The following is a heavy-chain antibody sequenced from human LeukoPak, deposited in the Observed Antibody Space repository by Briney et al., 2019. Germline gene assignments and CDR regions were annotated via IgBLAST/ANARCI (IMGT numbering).Heavy chain of an antibody. J-gene: IGHJ4*02. CDR1: GFTFSNYW. V-gene: IGHV3-74*01. D-gene: IGHD2/OR15-2a*01. CDR2: IYRDGSNT. Sequence: GGSLRLSCAASGFTFSNYWMHWVRQVPGKGLVWFSRIYRDGSNTDYADSVKGRFIISRDNAKNSLYLQMNSLRAEDTAVYYCARGDYFDDSASPVDYWGQGTLVTVSS. CDR3: ARGDYFDDSASPVDY.